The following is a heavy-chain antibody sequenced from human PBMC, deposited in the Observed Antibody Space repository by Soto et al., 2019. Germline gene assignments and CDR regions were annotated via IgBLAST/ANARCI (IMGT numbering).Heavy chain of an antibody. CDR1: GVSINNERMG. CDR2: IFSNDEE. D-gene: IGHD4-17*01. J-gene: IGHJ2*01. Sequence: QVTLKESGPVLVKPPETLTLTCTVSGVSINNERMGVSWIRQPPGKALEWLAHIFSNDEESYSTSLRSRLTISRDTSKSQVVLTMTNMDPVDTATYRCSRIRYHDYAPGTFDLWGRGTPVTVSS. V-gene: IGHV2-26*01. CDR3: SRIRYHDYAPGTFDL.